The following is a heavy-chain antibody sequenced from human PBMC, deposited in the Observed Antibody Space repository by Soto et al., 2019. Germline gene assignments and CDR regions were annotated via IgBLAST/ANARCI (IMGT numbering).Heavy chain of an antibody. CDR1: GASFSGSDHY. D-gene: IGHD1-26*01. CDR2: LSYTGNSYNP. J-gene: IGHJ4*02. CDR3: ARSGRSLLAY. V-gene: IGHV4-30-4*01. Sequence: QVQLQESDPGLVKASQTLSLTCTVSGASFSGSDHYWGWIRQPPGKGLEWIGHLSYTGNSYNPYYHPSLQTRSTMSLDTSKIQFSLNMTSVTAADTAVYFCARSGRSLLAYWGQGALVSVSS.